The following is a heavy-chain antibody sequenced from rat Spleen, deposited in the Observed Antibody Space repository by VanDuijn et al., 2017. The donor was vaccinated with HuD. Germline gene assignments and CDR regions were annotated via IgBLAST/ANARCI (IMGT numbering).Heavy chain of an antibody. D-gene: IGHD1-7*01. CDR2: ISTGGGYT. CDR3: ATGNDNFLFDY. Sequence: EVQLVESGGGLVQPGRSLKLSCAASGFTLSDHYMAWVRQAPTKGLEWVASISTGGGYTYYRDSVKGRYTISRDNAKSTLYLQMDSLRSEDSATYFCATGNDNFLFDYWGQGVMVTVSS. CDR1: GFTLSDHY. V-gene: IGHV5-25*01. J-gene: IGHJ2*01.